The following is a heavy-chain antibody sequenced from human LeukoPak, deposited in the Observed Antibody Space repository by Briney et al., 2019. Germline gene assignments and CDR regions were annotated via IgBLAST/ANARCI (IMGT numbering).Heavy chain of an antibody. CDR1: GGSLSSSSYY. J-gene: IGHJ4*02. CDR2: IYYSGST. D-gene: IGHD5-18*01. CDR3: ARQGYSYGYIDY. V-gene: IGHV4-39*01. Sequence: SETLSLTCTVSGGSLSSSSYYWEWIRQPPGKGLEWIGNIYYSGSTFYNPSLTSRVTISVDTSRKQFSLQLSSVTAAGTAVYYCARQGYSYGYIDYWGQGTLVPVSS.